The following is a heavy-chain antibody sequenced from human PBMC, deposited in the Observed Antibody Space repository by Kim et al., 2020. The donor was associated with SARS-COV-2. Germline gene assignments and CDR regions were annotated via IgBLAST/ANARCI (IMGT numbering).Heavy chain of an antibody. Sequence: SETLSLTCTVSGGSISSSSYYWGWIRQPPGKGLEWIGSIYYSGSTYYNPSLKSRVTISVDTSKNQFSLKLSSVTAADTAVFYCARHRGYDDHAFDIWGQGTMVTVSS. CDR3: ARHRGYDDHAFDI. J-gene: IGHJ3*02. D-gene: IGHD5-12*01. CDR1: GGSISSSSYY. V-gene: IGHV4-39*01. CDR2: IYYSGST.